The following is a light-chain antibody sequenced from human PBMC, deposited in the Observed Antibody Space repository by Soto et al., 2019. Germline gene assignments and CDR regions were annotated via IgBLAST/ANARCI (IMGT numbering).Light chain of an antibody. CDR3: QQYNNWPLT. Sequence: EIVMTQSPAPLSVSPGERATLSCRASQSVSSNLAWYQQKPGQSPRLLIYGASTRASGIPARFSGSGSGTQFTLPISSLQAEDFAVYYCQQYNNWPLTFGQGTKVEIK. CDR2: GAS. V-gene: IGKV3-15*01. CDR1: QSVSSN. J-gene: IGKJ1*01.